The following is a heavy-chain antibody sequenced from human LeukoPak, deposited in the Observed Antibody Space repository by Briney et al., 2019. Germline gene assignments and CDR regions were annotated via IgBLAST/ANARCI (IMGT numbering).Heavy chain of an antibody. V-gene: IGHV4-4*07. J-gene: IGHJ4*02. CDR2: IYTSGTI. CDR1: GGSISSYY. Sequence: SETLSLTCTVSGGSISSYYWSWIRQPAGTALEWIGRIYTSGTITYNPSLKSRVTMSVDTSKNQFSLNLSSVTAADTAVYYCAREGGYSYGDAPLHFDYWGQGTLVTVSS. CDR3: AREGGYSYGDAPLHFDY. D-gene: IGHD5-18*01.